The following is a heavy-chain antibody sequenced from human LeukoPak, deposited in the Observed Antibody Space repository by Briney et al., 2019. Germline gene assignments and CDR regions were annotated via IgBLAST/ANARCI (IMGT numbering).Heavy chain of an antibody. CDR3: ATSYYDFYYFDY. Sequence: GGSLRLSCAASGFTFGSYAMSWVRQAPGKGLEWVSVISGSGGSTFYADSVKGRFTISRDNSKNTLYLQMNSLRAEDTALYYCATSYYDFYYFDYWGQGTLVTVSS. CDR1: GFTFGSYA. CDR2: ISGSGGST. J-gene: IGHJ4*02. D-gene: IGHD3-3*01. V-gene: IGHV3-23*01.